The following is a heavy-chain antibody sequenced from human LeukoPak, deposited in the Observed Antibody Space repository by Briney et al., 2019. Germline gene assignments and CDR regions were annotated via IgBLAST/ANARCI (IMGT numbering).Heavy chain of an antibody. CDR2: IITLFGTA. V-gene: IGHV1-69*13. Sequence: ASVKVSCKASGYTFTSYAINWVRQAPGQGLEWMGGIITLFGTANYAQKFQGRVTITADESTSTAYMELSSLRSEDTAVYYCARIRDILTGYSYNWFDPWGQGTLVTVSS. CDR1: GYTFTSYA. J-gene: IGHJ5*02. CDR3: ARIRDILTGYSYNWFDP. D-gene: IGHD3-9*01.